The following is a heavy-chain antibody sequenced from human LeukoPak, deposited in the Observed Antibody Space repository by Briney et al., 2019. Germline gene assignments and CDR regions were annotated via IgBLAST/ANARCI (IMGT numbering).Heavy chain of an antibody. Sequence: GSLRLSCAASEITLSNTWMSWIRQPPGKGLEWIGYIYYSGSTNYNPSLKSRVTISVDTSKNQFSLKLSSVTAADTAVYYCARHFPGPVAADYWGQGTLVTVSS. CDR3: ARHFPGPVAADY. V-gene: IGHV4-59*08. CDR1: EITLSNTW. D-gene: IGHD3-10*01. CDR2: IYYSGST. J-gene: IGHJ4*02.